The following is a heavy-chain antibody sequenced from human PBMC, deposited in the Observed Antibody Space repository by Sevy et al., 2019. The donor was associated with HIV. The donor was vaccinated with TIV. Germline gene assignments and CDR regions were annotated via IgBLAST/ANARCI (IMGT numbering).Heavy chain of an antibody. V-gene: IGHV3-23*01. CDR2: ISGSGGST. Sequence: GGSPRLSCAASGFTSSNYAMSWVRQAPGKGLEWVSGISGSGGSTYYADSVKGRFTISRDNSKNTLYLQMNSLRAEDTAVYYCAKDSYFDTTLFDYWGQGTLVTVSS. CDR1: GFTSSNYA. J-gene: IGHJ4*02. CDR3: AKDSYFDTTLFDY. D-gene: IGHD3-22*01.